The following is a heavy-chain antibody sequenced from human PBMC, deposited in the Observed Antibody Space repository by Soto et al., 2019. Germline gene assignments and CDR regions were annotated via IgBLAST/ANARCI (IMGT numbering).Heavy chain of an antibody. D-gene: IGHD2-2*02. CDR2: IDPSDSYT. J-gene: IGHJ6*02. CDR1: GYSFTSYW. Sequence: PGESLKISCKVSGYSFTSYWISWVRQMPGKGLEWMGRIDPSDSYTNYSPSFQGHVTISADKSISTAYLQWSSLKASDTAMYYCASVYCSSTSCYSVVADYYYYGMDVWGQGTTVTVSS. V-gene: IGHV5-10-1*01. CDR3: ASVYCSSTSCYSVVADYYYYGMDV.